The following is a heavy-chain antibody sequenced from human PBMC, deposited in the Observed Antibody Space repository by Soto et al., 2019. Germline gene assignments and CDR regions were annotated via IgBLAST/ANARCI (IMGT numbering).Heavy chain of an antibody. D-gene: IGHD1-26*01. CDR3: PHAYGGRSLY. CDR2: IYWDDTK. CDR1: GFSLPTDRVG. J-gene: IGHJ4*02. V-gene: IGHV2-5*02. Sequence: QITLKESGPTLVKPTQTLTLTCTFSGFSLPTDRVGVGWIRQPPGKALEWLAVIYWDDTKTYRPSLKSRLTITKDPSNTQLALTTTAMDPADTATYYCPHAYGGRSLYWGQGTLVTVSS.